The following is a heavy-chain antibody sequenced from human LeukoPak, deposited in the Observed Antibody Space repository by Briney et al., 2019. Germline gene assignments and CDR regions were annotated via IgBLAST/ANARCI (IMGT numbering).Heavy chain of an antibody. D-gene: IGHD2-15*01. CDR1: GDSVSGVY. V-gene: IGHV4-59*08. Sequence: SETRSLTCTVSGDSVSGVYWSWIRQPPGKGLEWIGYVYYSGDTNYNPSLKSRVTMSLDTSKNQVSLRLSSVAAADTAVYYCARHSFATPFDYWGRGTLLTVSS. CDR2: VYYSGDT. J-gene: IGHJ4*02. CDR3: ARHSFATPFDY.